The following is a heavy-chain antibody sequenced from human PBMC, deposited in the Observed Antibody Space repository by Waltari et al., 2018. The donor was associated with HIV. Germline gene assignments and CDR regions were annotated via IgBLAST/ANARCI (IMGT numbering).Heavy chain of an antibody. Sequence: VQSEREMKPPGASVKVSCTPHGYTFTSYGISWLRLAPGQGFEWVGGSSGYKGKPHYAQKFGGRVTLTPYTSTSAAYMELRGLRHEDTAIYYCARDKVASDTYKAEYFQHWGRGTLVSVSA. CDR2: SSGYKGKP. CDR1: GYTFTSYG. D-gene: IGHD1-20*01. CDR3: ARDKVASDTYKAEYFQH. J-gene: IGHJ1*01. V-gene: IGHV1-18*01.